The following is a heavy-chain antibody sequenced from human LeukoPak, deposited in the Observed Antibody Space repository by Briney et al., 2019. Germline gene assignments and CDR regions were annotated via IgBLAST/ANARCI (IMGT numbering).Heavy chain of an antibody. V-gene: IGHV3-23*01. CDR2: ISGSGGST. J-gene: IGHJ4*02. D-gene: IGHD2-15*01. CDR3: ATSPRVVVVVVAAIGNY. CDR1: GFTFSSYA. Sequence: GGSLRLSCAASGFTFSSYAMSWVRQAPGKGLEWVSAISGSGGSTYYADSVKGRFTISRDNSKNTLYLQMNSLRAEDTAVYYCATSPRVVVVVVAAIGNYWGQGTLVTVSS.